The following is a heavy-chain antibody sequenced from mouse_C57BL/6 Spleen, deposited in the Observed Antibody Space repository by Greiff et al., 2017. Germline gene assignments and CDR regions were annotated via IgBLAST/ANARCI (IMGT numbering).Heavy chain of an antibody. CDR2: IYPGDGDT. CDR1: GYAFSSSW. Sequence: QVQLKESGPELVKPGASVKISCKASGYAFSSSWMNWVKQRPGKGLEWIGRIYPGDGDTNYNGKFKGKATLTAYKSSSTAYMQLSSLTSEDSAVYFCANYGSSPFDYWGQGTTLTVSS. J-gene: IGHJ2*01. V-gene: IGHV1-82*01. D-gene: IGHD1-1*01. CDR3: ANYGSSPFDY.